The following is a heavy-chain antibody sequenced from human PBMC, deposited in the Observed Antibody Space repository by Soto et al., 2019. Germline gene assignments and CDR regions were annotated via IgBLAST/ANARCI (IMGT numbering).Heavy chain of an antibody. CDR3: ARGRGSTGYLGREHYFDY. V-gene: IGHV3-66*01. Sequence: EVQVVESGGGLVQPGGSLRLSCAASGFSVTNNYMNWFGQAPGKGLEWVSIIDIGGNTYYADSVKDRFTISRDNSRNTLYLHMDSLRAEDTAVYYCARGRGSTGYLGREHYFDYWGQGTLVTVSP. CDR1: GFSVTNNY. J-gene: IGHJ4*02. D-gene: IGHD2-2*01. CDR2: IDIGGNT.